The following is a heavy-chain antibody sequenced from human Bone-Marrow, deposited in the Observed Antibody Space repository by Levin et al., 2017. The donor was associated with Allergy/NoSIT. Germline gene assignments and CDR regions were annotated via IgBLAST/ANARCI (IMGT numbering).Heavy chain of an antibody. J-gene: IGHJ4*02. D-gene: IGHD6-13*01. CDR1: GFTFSTYA. CDR3: AKEESAAGNYFDY. Sequence: GASVKISCAASGFTFSTYAMSWVRQAPGKGLEWVSGISGSGGRIYHADSVKGRFTISRDNSKNTLYLQMNSLRAEDTAVYYCAKEESAAGNYFDYWGQGTLVTVSS. V-gene: IGHV3-23*01. CDR2: ISGSGGRI.